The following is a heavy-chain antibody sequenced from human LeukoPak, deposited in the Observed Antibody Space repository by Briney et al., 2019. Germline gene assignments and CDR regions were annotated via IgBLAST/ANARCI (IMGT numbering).Heavy chain of an antibody. V-gene: IGHV3-48*02. CDR2: ISSSGSTI. J-gene: IGHJ4*02. CDR1: GFTFSSYS. Sequence: GGSLRLSCAASGFTFSSYSMNWVRQAPGKGLEWVSYISSSGSTIYYADSVKDRFTISRDNAKNSLYLQMNTLSDGDTAVYYSARGHPVVRGAHSDYWGQGTLVTVSS. D-gene: IGHD3-10*01. CDR3: ARGHPVVRGAHSDY.